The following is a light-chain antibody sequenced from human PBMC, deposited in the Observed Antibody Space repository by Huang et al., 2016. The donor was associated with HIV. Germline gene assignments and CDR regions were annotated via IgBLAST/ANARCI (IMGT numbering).Light chain of an antibody. V-gene: IGKV4-1*01. CDR2: WAS. CDR1: RSVLYSSNNKNY. Sequence: DIVMTQSPDSLAVSLGERATINCKSSRSVLYSSNNKNYLAWYQQKPGKPPKLLIYWASTRESGVPDRFSGSGSGTDFTLTISSLQAEDVAVYYCQQYYSTPQLTFGGGTKVEIK. J-gene: IGKJ4*01. CDR3: QQYYSTPQLT.